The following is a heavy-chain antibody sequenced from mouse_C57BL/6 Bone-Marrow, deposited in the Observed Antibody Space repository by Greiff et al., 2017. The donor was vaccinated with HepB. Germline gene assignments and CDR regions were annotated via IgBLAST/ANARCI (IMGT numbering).Heavy chain of an antibody. J-gene: IGHJ1*03. Sequence: QVQLKQSGAELVRPGTSVKMSCKASGYTFTNYWIGWAKQRPGHGLEWIGDIYPGGGYTNYNEKFKGKATLTADKSSSTAYMQCSSLTSEDSALYYCARDYGSSPDWYFDVWGTGTTVTVSS. CDR3: ARDYGSSPDWYFDV. V-gene: IGHV1-63*01. CDR1: GYTFTNYW. D-gene: IGHD1-1*01. CDR2: IYPGGGYT.